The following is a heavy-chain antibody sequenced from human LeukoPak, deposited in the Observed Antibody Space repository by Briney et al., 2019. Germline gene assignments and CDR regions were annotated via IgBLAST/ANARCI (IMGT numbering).Heavy chain of an antibody. CDR3: AREGASGWYFDY. D-gene: IGHD6-19*01. V-gene: IGHV1-3*03. J-gene: IGHJ4*02. CDR1: GYTFTTYV. Sequence: ASVKVSCKASGYTFTTYVMHWVRQAPGQRLEWMGWINAGNGKTKYSEEFQGRVTITRDTSASTAYMELSSLRFEDMAVYNCAREGASGWYFDYWGQGTLVTVSS. CDR2: INAGNGKT.